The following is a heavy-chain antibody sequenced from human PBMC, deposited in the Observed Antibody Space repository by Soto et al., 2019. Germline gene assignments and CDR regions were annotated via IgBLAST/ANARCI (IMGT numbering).Heavy chain of an antibody. CDR1: GGTFSSYA. Sequence: QVQLGQSGAEVKKPGSSVKVSCKASGGTFSSYAISWVRQAPGQGLECMGGIIPIFGTANYAQKFQGRVTITTHEYTRTAYTELISLRSEDTAVYYCARDLVPGTVVTGYYYYGMDVWGQGTTVTVSS. V-gene: IGHV1-69*01. CDR3: ARDLVPGTVVTGYYYYGMDV. CDR2: IIPIFGTA. D-gene: IGHD2-15*01. J-gene: IGHJ6*01.